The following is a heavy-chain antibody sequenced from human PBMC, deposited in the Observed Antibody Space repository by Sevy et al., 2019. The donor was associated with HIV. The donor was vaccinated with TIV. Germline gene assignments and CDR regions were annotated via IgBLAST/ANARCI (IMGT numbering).Heavy chain of an antibody. D-gene: IGHD2-2*02. CDR3: ARTTYCSRTSCYNGYPDY. CDR1: GYNVNNYG. J-gene: IGHJ4*02. V-gene: IGHV1-18*01. Sequence: ASVKVSCKASGYNVNNYGISLVRQAPGQGLEWIGWSNVYNGNTNYAQKVQGRATMTTETSTNTAYMELRSLRSDDTAVYYCARTTYCSRTSCYNGYPDYWGQGTLVTVSS. CDR2: SNVYNGNT.